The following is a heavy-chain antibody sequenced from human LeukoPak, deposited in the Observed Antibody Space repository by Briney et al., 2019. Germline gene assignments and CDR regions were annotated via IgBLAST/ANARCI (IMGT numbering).Heavy chain of an antibody. V-gene: IGHV4-61*02. Sequence: PSETLSLTCTVSGGSISSGSYYWSWIRQPAGKGLEWIGRIYTSGSTNYNPSLKSRVTISVDTSKNQFSLKLSSMTAADTAVYYCARVHSGSYEGVYWGQGTLVTVSS. CDR3: ARVHSGSYEGVY. J-gene: IGHJ4*02. CDR1: GGSISSGSYY. D-gene: IGHD1-26*01. CDR2: IYTSGST.